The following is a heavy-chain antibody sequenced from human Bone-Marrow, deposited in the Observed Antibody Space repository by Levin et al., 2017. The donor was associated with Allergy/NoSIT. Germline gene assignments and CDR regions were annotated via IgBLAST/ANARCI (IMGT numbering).Heavy chain of an antibody. CDR2: ISYRGST. CDR3: ARLGGYSFDY. Sequence: SETLSLTCTVSGGSISSSGYHWTWIRQYPNKGLEWIGYISYRGSTYFNPSLKSRLTMSIDTSEQHFSLNLTSVSAADTAIYYCARLGGYSFDYWGQGALVTGSS. J-gene: IGHJ4*02. V-gene: IGHV4-31*03. CDR1: GGSISSSGYH. D-gene: IGHD7-27*01.